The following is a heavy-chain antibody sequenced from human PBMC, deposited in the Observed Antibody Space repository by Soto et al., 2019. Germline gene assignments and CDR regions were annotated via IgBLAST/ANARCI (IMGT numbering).Heavy chain of an antibody. V-gene: IGHV4-61*01. J-gene: IGHJ4*02. CDR2: IYYSGST. Sequence: SETLSLTCTVSGGSVSSGSYYWSWIRQPPGKGLEWIGYIYYSGSTNYNPSLKSRFTILVDTFKNQFPLKLSFFTAADPAVYYFARPYGFCFDYWGQGTLVTVSS. D-gene: IGHD3-10*01. CDR1: GGSVSSGSYY. CDR3: ARPYGFCFDY.